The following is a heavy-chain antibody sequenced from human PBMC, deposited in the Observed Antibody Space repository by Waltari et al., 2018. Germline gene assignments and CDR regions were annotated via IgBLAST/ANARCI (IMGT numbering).Heavy chain of an antibody. CDR3: ARGLLHYNFWSASHPGKEVYFDF. V-gene: IGHV4-34*01. Sequence: QVQLQQWGARVLKPSETLSLTCTINGGSFSGYYWSWIRHSPGKGLQWIAAINHSGLTKYNPSLQSRVTVSVETSNNQFSLNLNSVTAADAAVYYCARGLLHYNFWSASHPGKEVYFDFWGQGTLVTVSS. D-gene: IGHD3-3*01. CDR1: GGSFSGYY. CDR2: INHSGLT. J-gene: IGHJ4*02.